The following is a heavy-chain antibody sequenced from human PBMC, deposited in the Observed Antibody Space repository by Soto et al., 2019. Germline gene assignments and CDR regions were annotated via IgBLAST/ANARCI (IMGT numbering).Heavy chain of an antibody. D-gene: IGHD2-15*01. J-gene: IGHJ4*02. V-gene: IGHV3-21*01. CDR3: ARVGCSGGSCYSPDY. CDR2: ISSSSSYI. CDR1: GFTFSSYS. Sequence: EVQLVESGGGLVKPGGSLRLSCAASGFTFSSYSMNWVRQAPGKGLEWVSSISSSSSYIYYADSVKGRFTISRDNAKNPLYLQMNSLRAEDTAVHYCARVGCSGGSCYSPDYWGQGTLVTVSS.